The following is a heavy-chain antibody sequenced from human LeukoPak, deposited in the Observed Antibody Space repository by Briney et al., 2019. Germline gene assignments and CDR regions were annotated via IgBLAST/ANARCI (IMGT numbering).Heavy chain of an antibody. Sequence: QSGGSLRLSCAASGFTFSSYGMDWIRQAPGKGLEWVSGVSNRDGRAYYADSVKGRFTVSRDNCKNTLHLQMNSLRAEDTALYYCASGMSLAGDGPFDFWGQGTLVTVSS. V-gene: IGHV3-23*01. CDR2: VSNRDGRA. CDR3: ASGMSLAGDGPFDF. J-gene: IGHJ4*02. CDR1: GFTFSSYG. D-gene: IGHD6-19*01.